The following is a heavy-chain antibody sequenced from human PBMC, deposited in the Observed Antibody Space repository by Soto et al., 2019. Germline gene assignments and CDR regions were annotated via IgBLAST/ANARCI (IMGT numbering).Heavy chain of an antibody. J-gene: IGHJ4*02. D-gene: IGHD2-8*02. CDR2: IYPGVPDS. CDR1: EYSFTSYR. Sequence: VASLYISCEGSEYSFTSYRIGWERQMPGKGQESMGIIYPGVPDSRYRPSFRGQVTMSADKSISTAYLQWSSLKASDTAMYYCARCNAGGRAYHFDYWGQGPLVTVSS. V-gene: IGHV5-51*01. CDR3: ARCNAGGRAYHFDY.